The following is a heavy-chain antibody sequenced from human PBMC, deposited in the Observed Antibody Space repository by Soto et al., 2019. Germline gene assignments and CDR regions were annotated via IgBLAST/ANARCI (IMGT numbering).Heavy chain of an antibody. J-gene: IGHJ6*02. CDR3: ASVTYYGSGARNYYGMDV. D-gene: IGHD3-10*01. CDR2: XXPIFGTA. Sequence: QVQLVQSGAEVKKPGSSVKVSCKASGGTXXXYAISWVXXXXXXXXXXXXXXXPIFGTANYAQKFQGRVTITADESTSTAYMELSSLRSEDTAVYYCASVTYYGSGARNYYGMDVWGQGTTVTVSS. CDR1: GGTXXXYA. V-gene: IGHV1-69*01.